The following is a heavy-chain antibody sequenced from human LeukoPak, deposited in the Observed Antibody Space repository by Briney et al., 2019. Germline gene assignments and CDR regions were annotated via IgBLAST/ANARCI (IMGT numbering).Heavy chain of an antibody. CDR2: ISGSCGST. Sequence: PGGSLRLSCAASGFTFSSYAVSGVRQAPRKGLECVSAISGSCGSTYYADSVKGRFTISRDNSKNTLYLQMNSLRAKDTAVYYCAKDFMRSGYYQPFDYWGQGSLVTVSS. J-gene: IGHJ4*02. V-gene: IGHV3-23*01. CDR3: AKDFMRSGYYQPFDY. D-gene: IGHD3-3*01. CDR1: GFTFSSYA.